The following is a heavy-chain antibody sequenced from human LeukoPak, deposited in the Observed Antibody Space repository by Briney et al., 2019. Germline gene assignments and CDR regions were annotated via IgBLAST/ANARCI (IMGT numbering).Heavy chain of an antibody. CDR3: AREAGDVVVPAAPCYYYYGMDV. CDR1: GFTFSSYG. D-gene: IGHD2-2*01. V-gene: IGHV3-33*08. J-gene: IGHJ6*02. CDR2: IWYDGSNK. Sequence: PGRSLRLSCAASGFTFSSYGMHWVRQAPGKGLEWVAVIWYDGSNKYYADSVKGRFTISRDNSKNTLYLQMNGLRAEDTAVYYCAREAGDVVVPAAPCYYYYGMDVWGQGTTVTVSS.